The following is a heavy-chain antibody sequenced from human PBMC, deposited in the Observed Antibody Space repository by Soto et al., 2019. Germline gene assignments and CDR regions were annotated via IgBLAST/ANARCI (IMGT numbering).Heavy chain of an antibody. V-gene: IGHV5-10-1*01. Sequence: GESLKISCKGSGYIFRNNWITWVRQMPGKGLGWVGRIDLTDSYTRYSPSFQGHVSFSADKSINTTVLHFSSLRASDTAVYYCARHGWSHYLSSGYQYALDYWGQGTPVTVS. CDR2: IDLTDSYT. J-gene: IGHJ4*02. D-gene: IGHD3-22*01. CDR1: GYIFRNNW. CDR3: ARHGWSHYLSSGYQYALDY.